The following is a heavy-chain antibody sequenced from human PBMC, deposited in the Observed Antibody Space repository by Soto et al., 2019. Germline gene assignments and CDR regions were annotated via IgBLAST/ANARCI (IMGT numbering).Heavy chain of an antibody. J-gene: IGHJ5*01. CDR3: ARDRAGNNWFDP. V-gene: IGHV3-30*03. Sequence: QVRLVESGGGVVQPGRSLRLSCAASGFTFSSHSMHWVRQAPGKGLEWVAVISSDGSNTYYTDSVQGRFSISRDNSKNTLFLQMNSLRVEETAIYYCARDRAGNNWFDPWGQGTLVTVSS. D-gene: IGHD3-10*01. CDR2: ISSDGSNT. CDR1: GFTFSSHS.